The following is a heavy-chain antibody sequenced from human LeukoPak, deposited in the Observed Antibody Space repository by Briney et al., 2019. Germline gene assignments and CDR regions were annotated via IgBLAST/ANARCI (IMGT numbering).Heavy chain of an antibody. CDR3: ARDYCSSTSCYTDY. CDR1: GGSISSGSYY. J-gene: IGHJ4*02. Sequence: SQTLSLTCTVSGGSISSGSYYWSWIRQPAGKGLEWIGRIYTSGSTNYNPSLKSRVTISVDTSKNQFSLKLSSVTAADTAVYYCARDYCSSTSCYTDYWGQGTLVTVSS. V-gene: IGHV4-61*02. D-gene: IGHD2-2*02. CDR2: IYTSGST.